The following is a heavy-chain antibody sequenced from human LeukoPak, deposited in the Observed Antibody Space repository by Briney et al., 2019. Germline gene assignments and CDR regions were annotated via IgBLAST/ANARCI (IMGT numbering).Heavy chain of an antibody. CDR3: SRGTDAYKCGNS. CDR2: IHYSGRI. J-gene: IGHJ4*02. Sequence: SETLSLTCAVYGGSFSGYYWTWIRQPPGKGLEWIGEIHYSGRINYNPSLKSRVTISADTSDNHFSLKMNSVTAADTAVYYCSRGTDAYKCGNSWGQGTLVTVSS. CDR1: GGSFSGYY. V-gene: IGHV4-34*01. D-gene: IGHD5-24*01.